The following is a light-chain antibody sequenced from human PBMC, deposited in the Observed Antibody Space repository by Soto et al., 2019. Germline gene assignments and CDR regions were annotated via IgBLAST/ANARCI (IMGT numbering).Light chain of an antibody. CDR1: PSVTNF. Sequence: EIVMTQSPATLSVSPGERATLSCRASPSVTNFLAWYQEKPGQAPRLLIYGAFNRATGIPARFSGSGSGTDFTLTISSLQSEDFAVYYCQQYNNWPPITFGQGTRLEIK. J-gene: IGKJ5*01. CDR3: QQYNNWPPIT. V-gene: IGKV3D-15*01. CDR2: GAF.